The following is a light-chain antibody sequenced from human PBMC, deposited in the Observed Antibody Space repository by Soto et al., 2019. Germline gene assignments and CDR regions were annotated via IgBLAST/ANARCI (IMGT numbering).Light chain of an antibody. V-gene: IGLV7-46*01. CDR2: DTS. Sequence: QAVVTQEPSLTVSPGGTVTLTCGSSTGAVTSGHYPYWFQQKPGQAPRTVIYDTSNKHSWTPARFSGSLLGGKAALTLSGAQPEDEAEYYCLLSYGGGLAVFGGGTKVTVL. J-gene: IGLJ2*01. CDR3: LLSYGGGLAV. CDR1: TGAVTSGHY.